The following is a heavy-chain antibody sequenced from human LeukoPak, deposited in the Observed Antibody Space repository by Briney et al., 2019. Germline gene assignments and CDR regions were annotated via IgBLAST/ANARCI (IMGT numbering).Heavy chain of an antibody. Sequence: SETLSLTCTVSGGSISSSSYYWGWIRQPPGKGLEWIGSIYYSGSTYYNPSLKSRVTISVDTSKNQFSLKLSSVTAADTAVYYCARDQEVDGYNAPFDYWGQGTLVTVSS. CDR3: ARDQEVDGYNAPFDY. J-gene: IGHJ4*02. D-gene: IGHD5-24*01. V-gene: IGHV4-39*07. CDR2: IYYSGST. CDR1: GGSISSSSYY.